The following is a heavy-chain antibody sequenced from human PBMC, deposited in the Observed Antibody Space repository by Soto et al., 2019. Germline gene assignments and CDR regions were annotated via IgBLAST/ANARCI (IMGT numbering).Heavy chain of an antibody. J-gene: IGHJ4*02. CDR1: GFSFRSYG. D-gene: IGHD3-22*01. CDR3: ARGGYYYDSSGYFDY. V-gene: IGHV3-33*01. CDR2: TWYDGSKN. Sequence: QVQLVESGGGVVQPGRSLRLSCAASGFSFRSYGMHWVRQAPGKGLEWVAITWYDGSKNHYADSVKGRFTISRDNSKNTLFLQMNSLRVEDTAVYYCARGGYYYDSSGYFDYWGQGSLVTVSS.